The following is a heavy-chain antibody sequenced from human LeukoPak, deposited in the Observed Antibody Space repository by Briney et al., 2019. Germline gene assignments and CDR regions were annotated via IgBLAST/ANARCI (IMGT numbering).Heavy chain of an antibody. D-gene: IGHD3-3*01. CDR2: IYYSGST. V-gene: IGHV4-61*01. Sequence: PSETLSLTCTVSGGSVSSGSYYWSWIRQPPGKGLEWIGYIYYSGSTNYNPSLKSRVTISVDTSKNQFSLKLSSVTAADTAVYYCARHSGLRSPFDPWGQGILVTVSS. CDR3: ARHSGLRSPFDP. CDR1: GGSVSSGSYY. J-gene: IGHJ5*02.